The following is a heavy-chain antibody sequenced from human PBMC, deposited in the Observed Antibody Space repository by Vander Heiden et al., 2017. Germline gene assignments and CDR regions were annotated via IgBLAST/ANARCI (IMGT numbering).Heavy chain of an antibody. CDR3: ARHWWGVDRTMEYNWFDP. D-gene: IGHD5-18*01. CDR2: INGSKGNT. CDR1: GHSLPTYG. V-gene: IGHV1-18*01. Sequence: QVQLVQSGTELKEPGASLKPPCKASGHSLPTYGVSWVRQAPGQGLEWMGWINGSKGNTNYAQKIQGRVTMTTDTSTNTAYMELRSLRFDDTAVYYCARHWWGVDRTMEYNWFDPWGQGTLVTVSS. J-gene: IGHJ5*02.